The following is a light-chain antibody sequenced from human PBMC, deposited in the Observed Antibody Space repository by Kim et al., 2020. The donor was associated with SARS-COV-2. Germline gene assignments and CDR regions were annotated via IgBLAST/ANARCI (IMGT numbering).Light chain of an antibody. CDR1: SSGVGGFNY. CDR2: EVS. J-gene: IGLJ1*01. V-gene: IGLV2-8*01. Sequence: GQSVTISCTGTSSGVGGFNYVSWYQEHPGKAPKLMIYEVSKRPSGVPDRFSGSKSGNTASLTVSGLQAEDEADYYCSSYAGSPHYVFGTGTKVTVL. CDR3: SSYAGSPHYV.